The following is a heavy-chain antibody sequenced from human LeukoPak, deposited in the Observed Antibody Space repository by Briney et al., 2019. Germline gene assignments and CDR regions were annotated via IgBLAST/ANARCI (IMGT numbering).Heavy chain of an antibody. CDR3: ARSRTSSPYDKNLNF. CDR1: GFTFNSYT. Sequence: GGSLRLSCTASGFTFNSYTISWLREAPGKGLEWVSSISGSGNYIYLAASVKGRFTISRDDAQNSVYLQMNSLKDEDTAVYYCARSRTSSPYDKNLNFWGQGTLVIVSS. CDR2: ISGSGNYI. D-gene: IGHD2-21*01. J-gene: IGHJ4*02. V-gene: IGHV3-21*01.